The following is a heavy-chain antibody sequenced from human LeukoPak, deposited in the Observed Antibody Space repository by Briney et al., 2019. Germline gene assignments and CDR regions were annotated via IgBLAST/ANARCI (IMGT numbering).Heavy chain of an antibody. Sequence: SETLSLTCTVSGGSISSYYWSWIRQPAGKGLEWIGRIYPSENTNYNPSLKSRVAMSVDTSKNQFSLKLSSVTAADTAVYYCARGGPKYQLLWDFDFWGQGTLVTVSS. CDR2: IYPSENT. CDR1: GGSISSYY. D-gene: IGHD2-2*01. J-gene: IGHJ4*02. CDR3: ARGGPKYQLLWDFDF. V-gene: IGHV4-4*07.